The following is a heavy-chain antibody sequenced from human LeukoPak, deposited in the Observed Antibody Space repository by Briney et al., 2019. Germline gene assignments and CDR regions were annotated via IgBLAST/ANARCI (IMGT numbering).Heavy chain of an antibody. D-gene: IGHD6-13*01. J-gene: IGHJ4*02. V-gene: IGHV3-21*01. CDR2: ISSSSSYI. CDR3: ARDGPGDSSSWPLGAFDY. CDR1: AFTFSSYS. Sequence: PGGSLRLSCAASAFTFSSYSMNWVRQAPGKGLEWVSSISSSSSYIYYADSVKGRFTISRDNAKKSLYLQMNSLRAENTAVYYCARDGPGDSSSWPLGAFDYWGQGTLVTVSS.